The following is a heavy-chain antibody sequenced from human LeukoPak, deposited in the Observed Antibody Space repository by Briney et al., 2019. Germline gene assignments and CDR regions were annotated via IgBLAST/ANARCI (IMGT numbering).Heavy chain of an antibody. J-gene: IGHJ6*02. V-gene: IGHV1-69*13. CDR2: IIPIFGTA. D-gene: IGHD2-2*01. CDR3: ARDQVDWSSTSCYYYYYGMDV. Sequence: SVKVSCKASGGTFSSYAISWVRQAPGQRLEWMGGIIPIFGTADYAQKFQGRVTITADEPTSRAYMELSSLRSEETAVYYCARDQVDWSSTSCYYYYYGMDVWGQGTTVTVSS. CDR1: GGTFSSYA.